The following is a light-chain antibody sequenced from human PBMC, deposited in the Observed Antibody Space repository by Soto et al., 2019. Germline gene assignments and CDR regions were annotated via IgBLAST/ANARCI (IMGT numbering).Light chain of an antibody. J-gene: IGKJ1*01. CDR3: QLYGSSPKT. CDR1: QTISSNY. Sequence: IVLTQSPGSLPLSPGERVTLSCRVTQTISSNYLAWYQQKPGQAPKLLIHGASTRATGIPDRFSGSGSGTDFTLTISRLEPEDFAVYFCQLYGSSPKTFGQGSKVDIK. CDR2: GAS. V-gene: IGKV3-20*01.